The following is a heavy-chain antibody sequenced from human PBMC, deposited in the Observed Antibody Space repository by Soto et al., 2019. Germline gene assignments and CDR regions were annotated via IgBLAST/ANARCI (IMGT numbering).Heavy chain of an antibody. CDR3: ARLLTTYSSGWYGSIYYYYGMDV. CDR1: GFTVSSNY. V-gene: IGHV3-53*01. D-gene: IGHD6-19*01. CDR2: IYSGGST. Sequence: GGSLRLSCAASGFTVSSNYMSWVRQAPGKGLEWVSVIYSGGSTYYADSVKGRFTISRDNSKNTLYLQMNSLRAEDTAVYYCARLLTTYSSGWYGSIYYYYGMDVWGQGTTVTVSS. J-gene: IGHJ6*02.